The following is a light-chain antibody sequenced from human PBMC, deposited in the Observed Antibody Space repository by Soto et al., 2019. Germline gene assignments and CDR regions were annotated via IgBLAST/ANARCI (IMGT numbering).Light chain of an antibody. V-gene: IGKV3-15*01. Sequence: EIVMTQSPATLSVSPGERATLSCRASQSVNSNVAWYQQKPGQAPRLLIYGASTSATGIPARISGSGSGTEFTPTISRLPSEDFAVYYCQQNNSPPAFGQGTKVDIK. CDR2: GAS. CDR1: QSVNSN. J-gene: IGKJ1*01. CDR3: QQNNSPPA.